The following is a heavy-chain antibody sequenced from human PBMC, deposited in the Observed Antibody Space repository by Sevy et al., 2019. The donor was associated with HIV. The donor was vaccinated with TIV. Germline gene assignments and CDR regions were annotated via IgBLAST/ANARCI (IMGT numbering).Heavy chain of an antibody. Sequence: GGSLRLSCAASGFTFNTYSLIWVRQTPGKGLEWLSFIGTAAGVTYYADSVKGRFTISRDNAKNSLYLQMNSLSDEDTAVYYCARCPGHYSLDYWGQGTLVTVSS. CDR3: ARCPGHYSLDY. V-gene: IGHV3-48*02. J-gene: IGHJ4*02. CDR1: GFTFNTYS. CDR2: IGTAAGVT. D-gene: IGHD2-21*01.